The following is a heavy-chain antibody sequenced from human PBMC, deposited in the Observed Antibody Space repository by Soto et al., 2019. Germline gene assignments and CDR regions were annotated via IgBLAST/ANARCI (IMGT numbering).Heavy chain of an antibody. Sequence: QVQLVESGGGVVQPGRSLRLSCAASGFTFSSYGMHWVRQAPGKGLEWVAVISYDGSNKYYADSVKGRFTISRDNSKNTLYLQMNSLRAEDTAVYYCAKDSGNGELDRRTLKYFDYWGQGTLVTVSS. J-gene: IGHJ4*02. CDR1: GFTFSSYG. D-gene: IGHD1-1*01. CDR3: AKDSGNGELDRRTLKYFDY. CDR2: ISYDGSNK. V-gene: IGHV3-30*18.